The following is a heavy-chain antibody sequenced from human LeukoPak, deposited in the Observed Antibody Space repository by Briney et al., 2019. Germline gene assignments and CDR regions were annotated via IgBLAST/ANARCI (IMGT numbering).Heavy chain of an antibody. V-gene: IGHV1-2*02. CDR3: ARRSDYYDSSGYFPHAFDI. Sequence: ASVKVSCKASGYTFTVHYMHWVRQAPGQGLEWMGWINPNSGDTKYAPEFEGRVTMTRDTSKTTAYMDLSGLRSDDTAVYYCARRSDYYDSSGYFPHAFDIWGQGTMVTVSS. CDR1: GYTFTVHY. J-gene: IGHJ3*02. CDR2: INPNSGDT. D-gene: IGHD3-22*01.